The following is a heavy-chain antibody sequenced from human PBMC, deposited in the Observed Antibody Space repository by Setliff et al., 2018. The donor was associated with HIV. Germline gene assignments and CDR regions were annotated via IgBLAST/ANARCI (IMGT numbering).Heavy chain of an antibody. CDR2: INPHTGVT. D-gene: IGHD3-3*01. Sequence: ASVKVSCKTSGYIFIRYYIFWVRQAPGQGLEWMGNINPHTGVTKYAEKFQGRVTMTRDTSINTIYMELSSLRSDDTAVYYCARDLRDGFEEWFSTLDDGMDVWGQGTTVTVSS. CDR3: ARDLRDGFEEWFSTLDDGMDV. J-gene: IGHJ6*02. V-gene: IGHV1-2*02. CDR1: GYIFIRYY.